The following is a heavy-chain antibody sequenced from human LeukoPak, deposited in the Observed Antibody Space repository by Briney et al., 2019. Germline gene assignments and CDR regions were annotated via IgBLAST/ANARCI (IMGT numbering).Heavy chain of an antibody. CDR2: INTDASST. V-gene: IGHV3-74*01. D-gene: IGHD3-3*01. CDR1: GFTIGTYW. CDR3: AREPTIWSGYPPKYYYYGMDV. J-gene: IGHJ6*02. Sequence: RGSLRLSCAASGFTIGTYWMHWVRQVPGKGVVRISRINTDASSTSYADSVKGRFTISRDNAKNTLYLQMNSLRAEDTAVYYCAREPTIWSGYPPKYYYYGMDVWGQGTTVTVSS.